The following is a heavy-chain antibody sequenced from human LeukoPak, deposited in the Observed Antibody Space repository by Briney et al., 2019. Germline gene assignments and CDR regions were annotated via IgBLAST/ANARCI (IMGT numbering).Heavy chain of an antibody. Sequence: TSVKVSCKASGYTFTGYYMHWVRQAPGQGLEWMGWINPNSGGTNYAQKFQGRVTMTRDTSISTAYMELSRLRSDDTAVYYCARGLGIAAREVDYWGQGTLVTVSS. CDR1: GYTFTGYY. CDR3: ARGLGIAAREVDY. CDR2: INPNSGGT. D-gene: IGHD6-6*01. V-gene: IGHV1-2*02. J-gene: IGHJ4*02.